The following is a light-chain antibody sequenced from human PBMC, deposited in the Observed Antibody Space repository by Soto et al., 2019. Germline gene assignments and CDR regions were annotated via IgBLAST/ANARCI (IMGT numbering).Light chain of an antibody. Sequence: DTVMPQSPLSLPVTPGEPASISCRSSQSLLHSNGYNYLNWYLQKPGQSPQLLIYLGSNRASGVPDRFSGSGSGTDFTLKISRVEAEDVGVYYCMQVLQTPRLTFGGGTKVEIK. V-gene: IGKV2-28*01. CDR1: QSLLHSNGYNY. CDR3: MQVLQTPRLT. J-gene: IGKJ4*01. CDR2: LGS.